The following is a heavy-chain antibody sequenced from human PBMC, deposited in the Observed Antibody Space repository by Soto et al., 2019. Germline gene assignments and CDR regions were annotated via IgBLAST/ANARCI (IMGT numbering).Heavy chain of an antibody. CDR1: GGSISSYY. Sequence: QVQLQESGPGLVKPSETLSLTYTVSGGSISSYYWSWIRQPPGKGLEWIGYIYYSGSTNYNPSLKRRVTISVDTSKNQFSLKLSSVTAADTAVYYCARGSTGYSSSWYRYWGQGTLVTVSS. V-gene: IGHV4-59*08. J-gene: IGHJ4*02. CDR3: ARGSTGYSSSWYRY. CDR2: IYYSGST. D-gene: IGHD6-13*01.